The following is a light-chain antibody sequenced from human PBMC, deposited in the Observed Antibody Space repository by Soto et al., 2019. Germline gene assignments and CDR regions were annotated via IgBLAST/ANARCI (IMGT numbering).Light chain of an antibody. CDR1: SSDVGAYKY. CDR3: TSYVGSDIWV. J-gene: IGLJ3*02. CDR2: EVS. Sequence: QSALTQPPSASGSPGQSVTISCTGTSSDVGAYKYVSWYQQYPGKAPKLVIYEVSKRPSGVPDRFPGSKSGNTASLTVSGLQAADDADYYCTSYVGSDIWVFGGGTKLTVL. V-gene: IGLV2-8*01.